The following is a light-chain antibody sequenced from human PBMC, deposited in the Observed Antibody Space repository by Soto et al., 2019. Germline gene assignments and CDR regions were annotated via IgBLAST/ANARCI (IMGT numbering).Light chain of an antibody. Sequence: IVLTQSPGTLSLSPGERTTLSCRASQSISSYLAWYQQKPGQGPRLLIYGASSRATGTPDRFSGSGSGTDFTLTINRLEPEDLAVYYCQQYANWPKTFGQGTKVDIK. CDR3: QQYANWPKT. CDR2: GAS. J-gene: IGKJ1*01. CDR1: QSISSY. V-gene: IGKV3-20*01.